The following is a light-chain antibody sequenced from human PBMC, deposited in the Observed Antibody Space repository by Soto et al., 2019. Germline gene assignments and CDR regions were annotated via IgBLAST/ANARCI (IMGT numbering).Light chain of an antibody. CDR3: QQSYSTPPTWT. CDR2: AAY. J-gene: IGKJ1*01. V-gene: IGKV1-39*01. Sequence: DIQMTQSPSSLSASVGDRVTITCRASQSNSSYLNWYQQKPGKAPKLLIYAAYSLQSGVPSKFSCSGSGTDFTLTIISLQPEDFATYYCQQSYSTPPTWTFGQGTKVDIK. CDR1: QSNSSY.